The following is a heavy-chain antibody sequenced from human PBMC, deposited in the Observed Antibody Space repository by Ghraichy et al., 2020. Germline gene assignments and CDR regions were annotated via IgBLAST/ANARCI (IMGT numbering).Heavy chain of an antibody. J-gene: IGHJ4*02. CDR3: TTEVMITGKPPFDY. D-gene: IGHD3-16*01. Sequence: GGSLRLSCAASGFTFSNAWMSWVRQAPGKGLEWVGRIKSKTDGGTTDYAAPVKGRFTISRDDSKNTLYLQMNSLKTEDTAVYYCTTEVMITGKPPFDYWGQGTLVTVSS. V-gene: IGHV3-15*01. CDR2: IKSKTDGGTT. CDR1: GFTFSNAW.